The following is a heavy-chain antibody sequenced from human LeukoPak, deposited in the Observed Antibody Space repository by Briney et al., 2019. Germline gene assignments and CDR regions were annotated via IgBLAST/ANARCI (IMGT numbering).Heavy chain of an antibody. D-gene: IGHD2-2*02. J-gene: IGHJ4*02. CDR1: GGTFSSYA. CDR2: IIPIFGTA. CDR3: ASVLYQLGSCSSTSCYSFDY. V-gene: IGHV1-69*01. Sequence: GASVKVSCKASGGTFSSYAISWVRQAPGQGLEWMGGIIPIFGTANYAQKFQGRVTITADESTSTAYMELSSLRSEDTAVYYCASVLYQLGSCSSTSCYSFDYWGQGTLVTVSS.